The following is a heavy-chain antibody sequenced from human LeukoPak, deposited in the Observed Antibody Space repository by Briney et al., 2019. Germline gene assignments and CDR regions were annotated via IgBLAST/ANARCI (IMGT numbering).Heavy chain of an antibody. CDR1: GGSISTYY. V-gene: IGHV4-59*01. Sequence: PSETLSLTCTVSGGSISTYYWSWMWQPPGKGLEWIGYIYYSGSTNYNPSLKSRVTISVDTSKNQFSLKLSSVTAADTAVYYCARDRVRGNSNPFFDYWGQGTLVTVSS. D-gene: IGHD4-11*01. CDR2: IYYSGST. J-gene: IGHJ4*02. CDR3: ARDRVRGNSNPFFDY.